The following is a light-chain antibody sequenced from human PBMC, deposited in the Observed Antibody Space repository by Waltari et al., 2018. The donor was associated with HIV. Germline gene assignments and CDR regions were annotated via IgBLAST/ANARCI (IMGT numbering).Light chain of an antibody. J-gene: IGLJ1*01. CDR2: KDT. V-gene: IGLV3-25*03. CDR3: QSADTGGTRV. CDR1: ALVKQY. Sequence: SFELTQPPSVSVSPGQTARITCSGDALVKQYTYWYQQKPGQAPVVVIYKDTERPSGIPELCSGSSSGTTVTLTISGVQSEDEADYYCQSADTGGTRVFGPGTKVTVL.